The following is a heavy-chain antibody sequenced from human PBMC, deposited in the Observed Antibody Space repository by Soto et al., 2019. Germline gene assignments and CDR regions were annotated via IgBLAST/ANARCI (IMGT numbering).Heavy chain of an antibody. CDR3: ARDFGSYYFDY. J-gene: IGHJ4*02. D-gene: IGHD1-26*01. V-gene: IGHV3-33*01. Sequence: QVKLVESGGGVVQTGRSLTLSCVTSGFTFSTDVMHWVRQAPGKGLEWAALIWYDGSNKYYADSVKGRFTISRDNSKNTMYLEMNSLGAEDTAVYYCARDFGSYYFDYWGQGTLVTVSS. CDR1: GFTFSTDV. CDR2: IWYDGSNK.